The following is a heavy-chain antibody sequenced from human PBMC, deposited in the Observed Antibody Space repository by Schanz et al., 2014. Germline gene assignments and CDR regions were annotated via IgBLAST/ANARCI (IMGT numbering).Heavy chain of an antibody. CDR3: ARPPHDSSGYYPFDY. V-gene: IGHV3-23*01. J-gene: IGHJ4*02. Sequence: EVQLLESGGGLVQPGGSLRLSCAASGFGFSSYSMNWVRQAPGKGLEWVSGITGASDHIDYAESVKGRFTISRDNSKNTLYLQVNSLRAEDTAVYYCARPPHDSSGYYPFDYWGQGTLVTVSS. CDR2: ITGASDHI. CDR1: GFGFSSYS. D-gene: IGHD3-22*01.